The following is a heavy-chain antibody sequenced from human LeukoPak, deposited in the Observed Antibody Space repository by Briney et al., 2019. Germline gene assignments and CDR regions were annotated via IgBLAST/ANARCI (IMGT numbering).Heavy chain of an antibody. CDR2: INHSGST. CDR1: GFTFSSYE. J-gene: IGHJ4*02. D-gene: IGHD3-22*01. Sequence: PGGSLRLSCAASGFTFSSYEMNWVRQSPGKGLEWIGEINHSGSTNYNPSLKSRVTISVDTSKNQFSLNLSSVTAADTAVYYCARRRGYYDSSGYYFRLDFDYWGQGTLVTVSS. CDR3: ARRRGYYDSSGYYFRLDFDY. V-gene: IGHV4-34*01.